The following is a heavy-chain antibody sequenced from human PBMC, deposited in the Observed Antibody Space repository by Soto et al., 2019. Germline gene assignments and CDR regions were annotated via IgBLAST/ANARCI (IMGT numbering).Heavy chain of an antibody. Sequence: PSETLSLTCASSGGSISSGGYSWSWIRQPPGKGLEWIGYIYHSGSTYYNPSLKSRVTISVDRSKNQFSLKLSSVTAADTAVYYCSRRHYRGYSYGFSGYYYGMDVWGQGTTVAVSS. CDR2: IYHSGST. V-gene: IGHV4-30-2*01. CDR3: SRRHYRGYSYGFSGYYYGMDV. J-gene: IGHJ6*02. CDR1: GGSISSGGYS. D-gene: IGHD5-18*01.